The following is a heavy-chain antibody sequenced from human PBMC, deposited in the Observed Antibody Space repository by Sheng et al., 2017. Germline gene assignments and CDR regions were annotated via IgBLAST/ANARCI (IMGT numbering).Heavy chain of an antibody. CDR2: VNHSGST. CDR3: ARAHGTVADYWYFDL. Sequence: QVQLQQWGAGLLKPSETLSLTCAVYGGSFSGYYWSWIRQPPGKGAWSGLGKVNHSGSTNYNPSLKSRVTISVDTSKNQFSLKLSSVTAADTAVYYCARAHGTVADYWYFDLWGRGTLVTVSS. J-gene: IGHJ2*01. D-gene: IGHD6-19*01. CDR1: GGSFSGYY. V-gene: IGHV4-34*01.